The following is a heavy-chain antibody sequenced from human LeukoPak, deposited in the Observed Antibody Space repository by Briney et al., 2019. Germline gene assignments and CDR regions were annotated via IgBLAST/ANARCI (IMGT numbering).Heavy chain of an antibody. CDR1: GYTFTSYH. CDR2: INPSGGST. Sequence: ASVKVSCKASGYTFTSYHMHWVRQAPGQGLEWMGIINPSGGSTSYAQKFQGRVTMTRDTSTSTVYVELSSLRSEDTAVYYCASGAGVAATWDYYYYMDVWGKGTTVTVSS. V-gene: IGHV1-46*01. D-gene: IGHD2-15*01. CDR3: ASGAGVAATWDYYYYMDV. J-gene: IGHJ6*03.